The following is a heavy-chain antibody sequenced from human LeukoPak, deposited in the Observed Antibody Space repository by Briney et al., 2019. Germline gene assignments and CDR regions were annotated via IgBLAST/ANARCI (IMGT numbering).Heavy chain of an antibody. CDR2: ISSSSYI. CDR1: GFTFSSYS. D-gene: IGHD3-10*01. CDR3: ARDPTMVRGVIIVGGPYYFDY. V-gene: IGHV3-21*01. Sequence: GGSLRLSCAASGFTFSSYSMNWVRQAPGKGLEWVSSISSSSYIYYADSVKGRFTISRDNAKNSLYLQMNSLRAEDTAVYYCARDPTMVRGVIIVGGPYYFDYWGQGTLVTVSS. J-gene: IGHJ4*02.